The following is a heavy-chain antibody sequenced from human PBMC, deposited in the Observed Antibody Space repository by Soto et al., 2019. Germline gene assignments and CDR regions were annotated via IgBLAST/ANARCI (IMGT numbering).Heavy chain of an antibody. J-gene: IGHJ6*03. D-gene: IGHD3-10*01. CDR1: GFTFRSYS. CDR3: ARAIRRGGLYNYYYYLDV. V-gene: IGHV3-21*01. CDR2: ISSSSSYI. Sequence: GGSQRLSCAASGFTFRSYSRNWVRQAPGKGLEWVSSISSSSSYIYYADSVKGRFTISRDNAKNSLYLQMNSLRAEDTAVYYCARAIRRGGLYNYYYYLDVWGKGTTVTVSS.